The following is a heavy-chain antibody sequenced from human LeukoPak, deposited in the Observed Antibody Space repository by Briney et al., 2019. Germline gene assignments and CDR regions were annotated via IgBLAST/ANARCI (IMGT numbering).Heavy chain of an antibody. CDR1: GYTFTSYA. CDR2: TNAGNGNT. CDR3: ARSNPGDIVVVPAATELDY. J-gene: IGHJ4*02. V-gene: IGHV1-3*01. D-gene: IGHD2-2*01. Sequence: ASVKVSCKASGYTFTSYAMHWVRQAPGQRLEWMGWTNAGNGNTKYSQKFQGRVTITRDTSASTAYMELSSLRSEDTAVYYCARSNPGDIVVVPAATELDYWGQGTLVTVSS.